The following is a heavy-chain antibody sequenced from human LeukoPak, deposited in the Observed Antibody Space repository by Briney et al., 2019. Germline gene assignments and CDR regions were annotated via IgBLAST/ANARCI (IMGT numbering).Heavy chain of an antibody. Sequence: SETLSLTCTVSGGSISSYYWSWIRQPPGKGLEWIGYIYYSGSTNYNPSLKSRVTISVDTSKNQFSLKLSSVTAADTTVYYCARAPSSYYYYMDVWGKGTTVTVSS. CDR1: GGSISSYY. V-gene: IGHV4-59*01. CDR2: IYYSGST. J-gene: IGHJ6*03. CDR3: ARAPSSYYYYMDV.